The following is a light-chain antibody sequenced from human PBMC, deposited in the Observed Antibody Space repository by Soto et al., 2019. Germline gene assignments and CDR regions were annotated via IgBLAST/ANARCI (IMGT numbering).Light chain of an antibody. V-gene: IGKV3-11*01. CDR2: DAS. CDR3: QQRSDWPRT. Sequence: EIVLTQSPATLSLTRGERATLSCRASQSISSYLAWYQQKPGQAPRLLIHDASNRATGIPARFSGSGSGTDFTLSISGLEPEDFAVYYCQQRSDWPRTFGQGTKVEIK. J-gene: IGKJ1*01. CDR1: QSISSY.